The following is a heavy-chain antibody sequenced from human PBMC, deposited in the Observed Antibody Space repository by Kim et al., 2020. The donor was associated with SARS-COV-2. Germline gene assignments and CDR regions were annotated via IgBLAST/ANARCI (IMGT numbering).Heavy chain of an antibody. CDR3: ARLVGAVDY. V-gene: IGHV5-51*01. CDR2: DT. J-gene: IGHJ4*02. Sequence: DTTSSPSFQGQVTISADKSIRTAYLQWSSLKASDTAMYYCARLVGAVDYWGQGTLVTVSS. D-gene: IGHD1-26*01.